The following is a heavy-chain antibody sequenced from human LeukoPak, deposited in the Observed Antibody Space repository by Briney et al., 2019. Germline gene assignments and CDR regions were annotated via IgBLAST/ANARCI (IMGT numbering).Heavy chain of an antibody. V-gene: IGHV5-51*01. CDR3: ARLNYYDSSGSKFDP. J-gene: IGHJ5*02. Sequence: GESLKISCKVSGHSVYNYWIVWVRQMPGKGLEWMGIIYPGDSDTRYSPSFQGQVTISADKSITTAYLQWSSLKASDTAIYYCARLNYYDSSGSKFDPWGQGTPVTVSS. CDR1: GHSVYNYW. CDR2: IYPGDSDT. D-gene: IGHD3-22*01.